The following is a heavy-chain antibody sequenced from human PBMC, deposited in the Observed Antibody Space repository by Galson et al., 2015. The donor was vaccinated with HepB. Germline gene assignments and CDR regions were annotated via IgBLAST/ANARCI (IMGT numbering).Heavy chain of an antibody. CDR2: IWYDGSKK. J-gene: IGHJ4*02. Sequence: SLRLSCAASGFTFSSYGMHWVRQAPGKGLDWVAVIWYDGSKKYYAESVKGRFSISRDNSKNTLYLQMNSLRAEDTGVYYCARAREATWTPGDWGQGTLVTVSS. CDR1: GFTFSSYG. V-gene: IGHV3-33*01. D-gene: IGHD3/OR15-3a*01. CDR3: ARAREATWTPGD.